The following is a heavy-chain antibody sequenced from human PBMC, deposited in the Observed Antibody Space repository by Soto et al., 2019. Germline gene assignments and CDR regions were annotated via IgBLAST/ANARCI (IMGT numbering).Heavy chain of an antibody. Sequence: SVKVSCKASGGSFTYTLSWVRQAPGQGLEWMGGIIPIFGTTNYAQKFQGRVTITADESTKTAYMELSTLRSEDTAVYYCARLQSHGTYGMDVWGQGTTGKVS. V-gene: IGHV1-69*13. CDR2: IIPIFGTT. D-gene: IGHD1-1*01. CDR3: ARLQSHGTYGMDV. J-gene: IGHJ6*02. CDR1: GGSFTYT.